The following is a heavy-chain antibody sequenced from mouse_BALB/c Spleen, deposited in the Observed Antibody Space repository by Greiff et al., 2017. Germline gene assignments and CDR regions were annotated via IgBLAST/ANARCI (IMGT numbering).Heavy chain of an antibody. V-gene: IGHV5-17*02. J-gene: IGHJ3*01. D-gene: IGHD4-1*01. Sequence: EVKVVESGGGLVQPGGSRKLSCAASGFTFSSFGMHWVRQAPEKGLEWVAYISNGSSTIYYADTVKGRCTISRDNPKNTLFLQMTSLRSEDTAMYYCAREGTGTGWLAYWGQGTLVTVSA. CDR1: GFTFSSFG. CDR2: ISNGSSTI. CDR3: AREGTGTGWLAY.